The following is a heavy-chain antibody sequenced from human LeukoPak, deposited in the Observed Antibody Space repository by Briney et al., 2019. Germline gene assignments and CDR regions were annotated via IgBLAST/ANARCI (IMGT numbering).Heavy chain of an antibody. D-gene: IGHD6-13*01. J-gene: IGHJ4*02. CDR1: GYSFSTYW. V-gene: IGHV5-51*01. CDR3: ARRGSSYFAY. CDR2: IYHGDYDT. Sequence: GESLKISCEGSGYSFSTYWIAWVRQMPGKGLEWMGFIYHGDYDTRYSPSFQGRVTISADKSISTAYLQWGSLKASDTAMYYCARRGSSYFAYWGQGTLVTV.